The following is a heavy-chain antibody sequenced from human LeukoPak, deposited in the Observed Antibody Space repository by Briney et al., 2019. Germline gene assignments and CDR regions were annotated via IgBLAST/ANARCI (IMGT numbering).Heavy chain of an antibody. CDR2: IYYSPPP. V-gene: IGHV4-59*01. D-gene: IGHD3-10*01. J-gene: IGHJ4*02. CDR1: GGSISSYY. CDR3: ARGRYYCSGSTNY. Sequence: ETLSLTCTVSGGSISSYYWSWIRQPPGKGLEWIGYIYYSPPPNSTPSLQPRLPISVAPSKTQFSLKLSSVTAADTAVYYCARGRYYCSGSTNYWGQGTLVTVSS.